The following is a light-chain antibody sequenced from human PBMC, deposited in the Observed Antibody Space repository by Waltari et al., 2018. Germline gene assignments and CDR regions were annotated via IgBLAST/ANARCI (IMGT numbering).Light chain of an antibody. CDR2: EVS. CDR1: SSNVGGYNY. J-gene: IGLJ2*01. Sequence: QSALTQPASVSGSPGQSITISCPGTSSNVGGYNYVSCYQQHPGKAPKLMIYEVSNRPSGVANRFSGSKSGNTASLTISGLQAEDEDDYYCSSYTSSSTRVVFGGGTKLTVL. V-gene: IGLV2-14*01. CDR3: SSYTSSSTRVV.